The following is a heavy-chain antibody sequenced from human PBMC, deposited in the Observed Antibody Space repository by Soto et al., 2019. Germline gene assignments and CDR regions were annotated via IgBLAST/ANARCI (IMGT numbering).Heavy chain of an antibody. J-gene: IGHJ4*02. CDR2: INSDGSST. D-gene: IGHD6-19*01. Sequence: EVQLVESGGGLVQPGGSLRLSCAASGFTFSSYWMHWVRQAPGKGLVWVSRINSDGSSTSYADSVKGRFTISRDNAKNTMYLQMNSLRAADTGVSSRAVAVAGPPASGYWGQRTLVTVSS. CDR1: GFTFSSYW. V-gene: IGHV3-74*01. CDR3: AVAVAGPPASGY.